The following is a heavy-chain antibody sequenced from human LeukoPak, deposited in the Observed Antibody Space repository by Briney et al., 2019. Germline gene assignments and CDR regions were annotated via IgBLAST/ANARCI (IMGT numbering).Heavy chain of an antibody. Sequence: ASVKVSCKASGGTFSSYAISWVRQAPGQGLEWMGGIIPIFGTANYAQKFQGRVTITTDESTSTAYMELSSLRSEDTAVYYCARGTTGSADYYYYMDVWGKGTTGTVSS. V-gene: IGHV1-69*05. CDR1: GGTFSSYA. D-gene: IGHD1-26*01. J-gene: IGHJ6*03. CDR2: IIPIFGTA. CDR3: ARGTTGSADYYYYMDV.